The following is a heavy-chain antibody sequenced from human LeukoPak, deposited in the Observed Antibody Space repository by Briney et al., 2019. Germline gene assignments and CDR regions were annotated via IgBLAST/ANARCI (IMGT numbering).Heavy chain of an antibody. CDR2: ISYDGGNK. CDR1: GFTFSSYA. J-gene: IGHJ4*02. CDR3: ARGNGDSSFYAHTFDY. D-gene: IGHD3-22*01. V-gene: IGHV3-30-3*01. Sequence: GSLRLSCAASGFTFSSYAMHWVRQAPGKGLEWVAVISYDGGNKYCADSVKGRFTISRDNSKNTLYLQMNSLRAEDTAVYYCARGNGDSSFYAHTFDYWGQGTLVTVSS.